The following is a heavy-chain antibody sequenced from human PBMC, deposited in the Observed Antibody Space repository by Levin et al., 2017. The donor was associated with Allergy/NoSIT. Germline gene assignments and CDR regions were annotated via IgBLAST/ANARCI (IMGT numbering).Heavy chain of an antibody. CDR3: ARKYYGMDV. Sequence: ASVKVSCKASGYTFTSYGISWVRQAPGQGPEWMGWISTYNGNTNYALKFQGRVTMTTDTSTNTAYMELRSLRSDDTAVYYCARKYYGMDVWGQGTTVTVSS. CDR1: GYTFTSYG. CDR2: ISTYNGNT. V-gene: IGHV1-18*01. J-gene: IGHJ6*02.